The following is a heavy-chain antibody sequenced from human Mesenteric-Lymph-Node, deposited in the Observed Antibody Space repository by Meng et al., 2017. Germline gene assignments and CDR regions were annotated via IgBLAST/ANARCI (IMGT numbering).Heavy chain of an antibody. CDR1: GASISSGYW. D-gene: IGHD2-15*01. Sequence: ETLSLTCAVSGASISSGYWWSWVRQPPGKGLEWIGEIHHGGDTNYNPSLKSRVTISVDKSNNQYSLRLTSVTAADTAMYYCARNGAYSADHWGQGTLVTVSS. V-gene: IGHV4-4*02. CDR3: ARNGAYSADH. J-gene: IGHJ4*02. CDR2: IHHGGDT.